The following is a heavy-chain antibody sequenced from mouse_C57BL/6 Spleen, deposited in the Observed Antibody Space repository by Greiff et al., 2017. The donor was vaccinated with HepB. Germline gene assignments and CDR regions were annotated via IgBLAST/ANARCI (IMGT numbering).Heavy chain of an antibody. J-gene: IGHJ4*01. Sequence: DVKLVESGGGLVKPGGSLKLSCAASGFTFSDYGMHWVRQAPEKGLEWVAYISSGSSTIYYADTVKGRFTISRDNAKNTLFLQMTSLRSEDTAMYYCVHYGSSYDAMDYWGQGTSVTVSS. V-gene: IGHV5-17*01. CDR2: ISSGSSTI. D-gene: IGHD1-1*01. CDR1: GFTFSDYG. CDR3: VHYGSSYDAMDY.